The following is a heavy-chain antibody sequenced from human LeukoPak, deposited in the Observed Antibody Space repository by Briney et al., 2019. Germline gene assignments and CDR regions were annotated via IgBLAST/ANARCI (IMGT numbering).Heavy chain of an antibody. CDR3: ATGGGMMARTEVY. Sequence: GGSLRLSCAASEFSFSDYWMSWVRQAPGKGLEWVANIKQDGSEEYYVDSVKGRFTISRDNAKNSLYLQMNSLRAEDTAMYYCATGGGMMARTEVYWGQGTLVTVSS. CDR1: EFSFSDYW. J-gene: IGHJ4*02. CDR2: IKQDGSEE. V-gene: IGHV3-7*03. D-gene: IGHD3-16*01.